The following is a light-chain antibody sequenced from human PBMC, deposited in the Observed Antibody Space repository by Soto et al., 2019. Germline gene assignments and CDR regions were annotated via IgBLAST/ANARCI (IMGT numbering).Light chain of an antibody. CDR3: QQLTT. Sequence: EIALTQSPGTLSLSPEERATLSCRASQSVSSSYLAWYQQKPGQAPRLLIYGASSRATGIPDRFSGSGSGTDFTLTISRLEPEDFAVYYCQQLTTFGQGTKVDI. CDR1: QSVSSSY. V-gene: IGKV3-20*01. J-gene: IGKJ1*01. CDR2: GAS.